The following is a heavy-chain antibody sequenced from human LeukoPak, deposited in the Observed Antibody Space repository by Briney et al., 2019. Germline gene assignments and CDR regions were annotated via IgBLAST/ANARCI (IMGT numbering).Heavy chain of an antibody. CDR2: ISSSSSYI. J-gene: IGHJ4*02. V-gene: IGHV3-21*01. CDR1: GFTFSSYS. D-gene: IGHD3-22*01. CDR3: ARESLGSSGYYRDY. Sequence: GGSLRLPCAASGFTFSSYSMNWVRQAPGKGLEWVSSISSSSSYIYYADSVKGRFTISRDNAKNSLYLQMNSLRAEDTAVYYCARESLGSSGYYRDYWGQGTLVTVS.